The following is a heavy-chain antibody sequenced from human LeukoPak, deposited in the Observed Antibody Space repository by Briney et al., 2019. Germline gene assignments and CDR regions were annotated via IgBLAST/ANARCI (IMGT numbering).Heavy chain of an antibody. CDR2: VYTSGTT. CDR3: ARGRYHFWSARVYYHYGMEV. CDR1: GGSIGDYY. D-gene: IGHD3-3*01. V-gene: IGHV4-4*07. J-gene: IGHJ6*02. Sequence: PSETLSLTCTVSGGSIGDYYVTWIRQPAGKGLEWIGRVYTSGTTNYSPSLLSRVTMSVDTSKNQFSLKLSSVTAADTAVYYCARGRYHFWSARVYYHYGMEVWGQGTTVTASS.